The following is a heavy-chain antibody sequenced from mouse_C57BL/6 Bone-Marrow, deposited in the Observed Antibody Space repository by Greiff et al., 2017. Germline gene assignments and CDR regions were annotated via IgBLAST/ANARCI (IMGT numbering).Heavy chain of an antibody. J-gene: IGHJ3*01. CDR2: IYPRDGST. CDR3: ARQLRLTFAY. CDR1: GYTFTSYD. Sequence: VQVVESGAELARPGASVKLSCKASGYTFTSYDINWVKQRPGPGLEWIGWIYPRDGSTKYNEKFKGKATLTVDTSSSTAYMELHSLTSEDSAVYFCARQLRLTFAYWGQGTLVTVSA. D-gene: IGHD3-2*02. V-gene: IGHV1-85*01.